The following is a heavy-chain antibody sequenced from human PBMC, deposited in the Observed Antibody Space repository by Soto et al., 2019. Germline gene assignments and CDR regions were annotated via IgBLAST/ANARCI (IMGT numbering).Heavy chain of an antibody. CDR2: INAGNGNT. J-gene: IGHJ6*02. CDR1: GYTCTTYA. Sequence: ASANVSCKASGYTCTTYAMHCVRQAPGQGLEWMAWINAGNGNTRYSPKFHGRVTISRDKSASTAYMELRSLRSEDTAVYYCARGKGMEQNHYYQGMDVWGQGTRVTVS. D-gene: IGHD3-10*01. CDR3: ARGKGMEQNHYYQGMDV. V-gene: IGHV1-3*01.